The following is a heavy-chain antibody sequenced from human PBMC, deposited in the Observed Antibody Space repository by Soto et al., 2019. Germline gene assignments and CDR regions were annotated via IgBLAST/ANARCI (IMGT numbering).Heavy chain of an antibody. D-gene: IGHD5-18*01. CDR3: AKSRNYTAMVRTWFDP. V-gene: IGHV3-23*01. CDR1: GFTFSSYA. J-gene: IGHJ5*02. Sequence: PGGSLRLSCAASGFTFSSYAMSWVRQAPGKGLEWVSAISGSGGSTYYADSVKGRFTISRDNSKNTLYLQMNSLRAEDTAVYYCAKSRNYTAMVRTWFDPWGQGTLVTVSS. CDR2: ISGSGGST.